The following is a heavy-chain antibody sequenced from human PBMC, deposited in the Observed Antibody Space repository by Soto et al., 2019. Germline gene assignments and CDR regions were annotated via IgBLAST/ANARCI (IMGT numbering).Heavy chain of an antibody. V-gene: IGHV3-23*01. CDR2: IGSSGGAI. D-gene: IGHD3-10*01. CDR3: AKELWFGESSHYFDS. CDR1: GFGFDSYA. J-gene: IGHJ4*02. Sequence: EVQLLESGGGLVQVGGSLRLSCVGSGFGFDSYAMSWVRQAPGKGLEGVSGIGSSGGAIVYADSVRGRFTISRYNSRNQLNLHMNSLRVGDTAVYYCAKELWFGESSHYFDSWGQGTLVTVSS.